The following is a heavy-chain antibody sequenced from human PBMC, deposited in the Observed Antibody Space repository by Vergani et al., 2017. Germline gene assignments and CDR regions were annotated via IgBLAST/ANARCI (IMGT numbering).Heavy chain of an antibody. D-gene: IGHD3-9*01. Sequence: QVQLVESGGGVVQPGGSLRLSCAASGFTFSSYGMHWLRQAPGKGLEWVEFIRYDGSNKYYADSVKGRFTISRDNSKNTLYLQINSRTAEDTAVYYCAKPYRYFDWLSPFDYWGQGTLVTVSS. CDR2: IRYDGSNK. CDR3: AKPYRYFDWLSPFDY. V-gene: IGHV3-30*02. CDR1: GFTFSSYG. J-gene: IGHJ4*02.